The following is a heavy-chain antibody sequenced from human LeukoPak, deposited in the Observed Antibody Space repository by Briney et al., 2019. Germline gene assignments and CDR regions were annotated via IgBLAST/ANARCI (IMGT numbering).Heavy chain of an antibody. J-gene: IGHJ5*02. Sequence: SETLSLTCTVSGGSISSSSYYWGWIRQPPGKGLEWIGSIYYGGSTYYNPSLKSRVTISVDTSKNQFSLKLSSVTAADTAVYYCARQKLTGYYPTFNWFDPWGQGTLVTVSS. V-gene: IGHV4-39*01. D-gene: IGHD3-9*01. CDR2: IYYGGST. CDR3: ARQKLTGYYPTFNWFDP. CDR1: GGSISSSSYY.